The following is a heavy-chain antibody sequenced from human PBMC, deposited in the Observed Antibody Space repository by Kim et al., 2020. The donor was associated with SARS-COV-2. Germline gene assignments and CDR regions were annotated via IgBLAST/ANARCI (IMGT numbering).Heavy chain of an antibody. D-gene: IGHD3-16*01. J-gene: IGHJ5*02. CDR1: GFSFGGHS. CDR3: ARGLGSYDYKNHRVDP. CDR2: IMSSGSLI. V-gene: IGHV3-48*04. Sequence: GGSLRLSCAASGFSFGGHSMNWVRQAPGKGLEWIAYIMSSGSLIFYADSVKGRFTISRDNARNSLYLQMSSLRAEDTAVYYCARGLGSYDYKNHRVDPWGQGTPVTVSS.